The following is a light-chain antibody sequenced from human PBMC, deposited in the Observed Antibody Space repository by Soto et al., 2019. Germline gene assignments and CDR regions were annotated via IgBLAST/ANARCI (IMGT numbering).Light chain of an antibody. Sequence: DIQMTQSPSSLSAAVGDRVTITCRASQSISSYLNWYQQKPGKAPKLVIYASSSLQGGVPSRFSGSGSGTDFTLTISSLQPEDFATYYFQQGYSTPFTLGGGTKVEIK. J-gene: IGKJ4*01. CDR3: QQGYSTPFT. V-gene: IGKV1-39*01. CDR2: ASS. CDR1: QSISSY.